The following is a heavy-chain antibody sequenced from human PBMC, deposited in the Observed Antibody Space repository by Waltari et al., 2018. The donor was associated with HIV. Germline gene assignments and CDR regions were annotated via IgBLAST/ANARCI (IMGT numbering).Heavy chain of an antibody. J-gene: IGHJ4*02. D-gene: IGHD6-19*01. CDR3: ARELKQWLARGDYFDY. CDR2: KQQSGGER. V-gene: IGHV3-7*01. CDR1: GFTFSSYW. Sequence: EVQLVESGGGLVQPGWSVRLSCEASGFTFSSYWMRWVCQAPGKGLGWLANKQQSGGERNSGDSAKCRLAMSGQNGKNSRYLQMNSLKEEETAVYYCARELKQWLARGDYFDYWGRGTLVTVSS.